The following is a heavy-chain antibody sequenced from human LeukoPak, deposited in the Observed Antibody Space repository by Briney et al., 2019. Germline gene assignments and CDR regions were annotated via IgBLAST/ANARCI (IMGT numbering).Heavy chain of an antibody. Sequence: SETLSLTCTVSGGSISSGSYYWSWLRQPAGKGLEWIGRIYTSGSTNYNPSLKSRVTISVDTSKNQFSLKLSSVTAADTAVYYCARAPGPHPFDYWGQGTLVTVSS. CDR1: GGSISSGSYY. CDR3: ARAPGPHPFDY. CDR2: IYTSGST. V-gene: IGHV4-61*02. J-gene: IGHJ4*02. D-gene: IGHD3-10*01.